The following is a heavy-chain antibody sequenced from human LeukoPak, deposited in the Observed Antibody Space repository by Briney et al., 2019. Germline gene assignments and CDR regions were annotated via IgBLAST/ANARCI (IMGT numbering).Heavy chain of an antibody. Sequence: ASVKVSCKTSGYTFTNYDINWARQATGQGLEWMGWMNPKSGNTGSAQRFQGRVTLTRDTSISTAYMELSSLRPEDTAVYYCARVWGSIDYWGQGTLVTVSS. J-gene: IGHJ4*02. CDR1: GYTFTNYD. V-gene: IGHV1-8*01. CDR3: ARVWGSIDY. D-gene: IGHD7-27*01. CDR2: MNPKSGNT.